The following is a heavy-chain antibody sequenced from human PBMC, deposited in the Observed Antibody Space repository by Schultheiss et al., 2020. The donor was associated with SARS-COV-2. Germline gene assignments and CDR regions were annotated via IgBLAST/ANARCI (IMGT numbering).Heavy chain of an antibody. V-gene: IGHV4-59*12. Sequence: SETLSLTCTVSGGSISSYYWSWIRQPPGKGLEWIGYIYYSGSTNYNPSLKSRVTISVDKSKNQFSLKLSSVTAADTAVYYCARDLHLSRGSFDYWGQGTLVTVSS. CDR2: IYYSGST. CDR1: GGSISSYY. J-gene: IGHJ4*02. D-gene: IGHD3-10*01. CDR3: ARDLHLSRGSFDY.